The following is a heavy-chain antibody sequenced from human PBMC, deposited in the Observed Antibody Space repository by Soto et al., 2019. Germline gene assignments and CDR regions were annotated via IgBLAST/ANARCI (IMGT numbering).Heavy chain of an antibody. J-gene: IGHJ2*01. CDR2: ISAYNGNT. CDR1: GYTFTSYS. V-gene: IGHV1-18*01. CDR3: ARDNGSGWFVYNWYFDL. Sequence: QVQLVQSGAEVKKPGASVKVSCKASGYTFTSYSISWVRQAPGQGLEWMGWISAYNGNTNYAQKLQGRVTMTTDTSTSTAYMELRSLRSDDTAVYYCARDNGSGWFVYNWYFDLWGRGTLVTVSS. D-gene: IGHD6-19*01.